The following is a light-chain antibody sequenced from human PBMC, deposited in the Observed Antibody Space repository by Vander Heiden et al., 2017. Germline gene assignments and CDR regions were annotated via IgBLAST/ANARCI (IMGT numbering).Light chain of an antibody. V-gene: IGKV3-20*01. CDR1: QSISSKY. Sequence: EIVLTQSPGTLPLSPGERATLSCRPRQSISSKYLAWYQQRPGQPPRLLIHDASIRATGVPDRFSGSGSGTDFTLTISRLEPEDFAVYYCHQYGSSPRTFGQGTKVEIK. CDR3: HQYGSSPRT. J-gene: IGKJ1*01. CDR2: DAS.